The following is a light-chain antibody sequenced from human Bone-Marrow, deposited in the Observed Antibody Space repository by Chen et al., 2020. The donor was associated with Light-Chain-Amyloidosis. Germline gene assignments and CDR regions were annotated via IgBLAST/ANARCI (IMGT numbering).Light chain of an antibody. V-gene: IGKV1-39*01. Sequence: DIQLTQSPPSLSASVGDTVTISCRARDSIRNFLNWYQHRPGKAPRLLIYSASTLQSGVPARFSGGGSGTGFTLSINDLQGEDFATYYWQQTYRSPRRTFGQGTKLEIK. CDR2: SAS. J-gene: IGKJ2*01. CDR1: DSIRNF. CDR3: QQTYRSPRRT.